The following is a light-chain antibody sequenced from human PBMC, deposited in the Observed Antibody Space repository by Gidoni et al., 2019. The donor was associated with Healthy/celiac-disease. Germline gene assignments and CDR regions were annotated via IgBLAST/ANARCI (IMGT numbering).Light chain of an antibody. J-gene: IGLJ2*01. V-gene: IGLV1-44*01. CDR3: AAWDDSLNGLVV. CDR2: SNN. Sequence: QSALTQPPSALGTPRQTVTISCSGSSSNIGSNTVNWYQPLPGTAPKLLIYSNNQRPSGVPDRFSGSKSGTSASLAISGLQSEDEADYYCAAWDDSLNGLVVFGGGTKLTVL. CDR1: SSNIGSNT.